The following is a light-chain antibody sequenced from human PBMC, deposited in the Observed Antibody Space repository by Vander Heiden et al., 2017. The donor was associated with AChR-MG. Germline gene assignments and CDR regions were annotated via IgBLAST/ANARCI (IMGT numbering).Light chain of an antibody. J-gene: IGLJ1*01. CDR3: NSRDSSGNHLEV. CDR2: GKN. Sequence: SSELTQDPAVSVALGQTVRITCQGDSLRSYYASWYQQRPGQAPVLVIYGKNNRPSGIPDRFSGSSSGNTAPLTITGAQAEDEADYYCNSRDSSGNHLEVFGTGTKVTVL. CDR1: SLRSYY. V-gene: IGLV3-19*01.